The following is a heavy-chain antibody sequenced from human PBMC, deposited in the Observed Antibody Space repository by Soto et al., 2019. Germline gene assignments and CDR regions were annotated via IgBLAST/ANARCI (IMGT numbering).Heavy chain of an antibody. CDR2: IIPIFGTA. CDR1: GGTFSSYA. Sequence: AVKVSCKASGGTFSSYAISWVRQAPGQGLEWMGGIIPIFGTANYAQKFQGRVTITADKSTSTAYMELSSLRSEDTAVYYCARGVYIVATIGPQYFQHWGQGTLVTVSS. J-gene: IGHJ1*01. CDR3: ARGVYIVATIGPQYFQH. D-gene: IGHD5-12*01. V-gene: IGHV1-69*06.